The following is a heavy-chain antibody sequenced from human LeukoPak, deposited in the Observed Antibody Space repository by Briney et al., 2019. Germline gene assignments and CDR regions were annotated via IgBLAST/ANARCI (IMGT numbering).Heavy chain of an antibody. CDR1: GYSFTSYW. D-gene: IGHD1-26*01. CDR3: ARIVVGATHGGQGGTKGYNWFDP. V-gene: IGHV5-51*01. J-gene: IGHJ5*02. Sequence: HGESLKISCKGSGYSFTSYWIGWVRQMPGKGLEWMGIIYPGDSDTRYSPSFEGQVTISADQSISTAYLQWSSLKASDTAMYYCARIVVGATHGGQGGTKGYNWFDPWGQGTLVTVSS. CDR2: IYPGDSDT.